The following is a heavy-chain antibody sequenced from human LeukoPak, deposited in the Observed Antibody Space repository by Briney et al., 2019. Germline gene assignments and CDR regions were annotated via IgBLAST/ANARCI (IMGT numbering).Heavy chain of an antibody. Sequence: GGSLRLSCAASGFTVSNNYMSWVRQAPGKGLEWVSVIYSGDNTYYVEYVKGRFTISSENSKNTLFLQMNRLRAEDTAVYYCAGRRVLDAYYWGQGTLVTVSS. CDR2: IYSGDNT. CDR3: AGRRVLDAYY. D-gene: IGHD3-16*01. CDR1: GFTVSNNY. J-gene: IGHJ4*02. V-gene: IGHV3-66*02.